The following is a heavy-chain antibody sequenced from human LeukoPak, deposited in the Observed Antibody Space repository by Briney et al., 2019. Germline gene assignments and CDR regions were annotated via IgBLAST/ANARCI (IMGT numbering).Heavy chain of an antibody. J-gene: IGHJ3*02. V-gene: IGHV1-8*01. CDR3: ARVVAVAGDAFDI. CDR2: MNPNSGNT. Sequence: ASVKVSGKASGYTFTSYDINWVRQATGQGREWMGWMNPNSGNTGYAQKFQGRVTMTRNTSISTAYMELSSLRSEDTAVYYCARVVAVAGDAFDIWGQGTMVTVSS. D-gene: IGHD6-19*01. CDR1: GYTFTSYD.